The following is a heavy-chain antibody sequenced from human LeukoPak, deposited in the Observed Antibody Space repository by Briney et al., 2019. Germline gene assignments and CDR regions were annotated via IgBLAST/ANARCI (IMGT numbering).Heavy chain of an antibody. V-gene: IGHV4-59*01. Sequence: SETLSLTCTVSGGSISSYYWSWIRQPPGKGLEWIGYIYYSGSTNYNPSLKSRVTISVDTSKNQFSLKLSSVTAADTAVYYCARGYGSGGVWGQGTLVTVSS. D-gene: IGHD3-10*01. CDR1: GGSISSYY. CDR3: ARGYGSGGV. J-gene: IGHJ4*02. CDR2: IYYSGST.